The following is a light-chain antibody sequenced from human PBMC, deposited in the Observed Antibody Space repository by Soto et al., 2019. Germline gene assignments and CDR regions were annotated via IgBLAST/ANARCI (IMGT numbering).Light chain of an antibody. CDR2: AAS. V-gene: IGKV1-12*01. CDR1: QDISTR. CDR3: QQAHTFPWT. J-gene: IGKJ1*01. Sequence: DIQLTQSPSSVSASVGDRVTITCRASQDISTRLAWYQQKPGTAPKLLIYAASTSGSGVPARFSGSGSGTDFSLTVSSLQSEDCATYFCQQAHTFPWTFGQGTKVDIK.